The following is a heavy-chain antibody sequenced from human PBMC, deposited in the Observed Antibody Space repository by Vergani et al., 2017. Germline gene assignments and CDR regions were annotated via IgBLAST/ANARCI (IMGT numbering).Heavy chain of an antibody. CDR3: ARAPICGGDCLNYYYYGMDV. V-gene: IGHV1-69*02. Sequence: QVQLVQSGAEVKKPGSSVKVSCKASGGTFSSYTISWVRQAPGQGLEWMGRIIPILGIANYAQKFQGRVTMTRDTSISTAYMELSRLRSDDTAVYYCARAPICGGDCLNYYYYGMDVWGQGTTVTVSS. D-gene: IGHD2-21*02. CDR2: IIPILGIA. J-gene: IGHJ6*02. CDR1: GGTFSSYT.